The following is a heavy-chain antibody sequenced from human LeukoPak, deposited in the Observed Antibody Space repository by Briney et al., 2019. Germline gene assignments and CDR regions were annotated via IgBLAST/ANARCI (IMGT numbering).Heavy chain of an antibody. V-gene: IGHV3-30*02. D-gene: IGHD3-9*01. CDR1: GFTFSSYG. CDR2: IRYDGSNK. J-gene: IGHJ4*02. Sequence: GGSLRLSCAASGFTFSSYGMHWVRQAPGKGLEWVAFIRYDGSNKHYADYLKGRFTISRDNSKNTLSLQMNSLRAEDTAVYYCAKGGKYDILTGFPRSRLLGDYWGQGTLVTVSS. CDR3: AKGGKYDILTGFPRSRLLGDY.